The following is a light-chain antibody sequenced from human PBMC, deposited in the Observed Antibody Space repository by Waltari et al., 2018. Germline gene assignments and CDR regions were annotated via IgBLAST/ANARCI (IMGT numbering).Light chain of an antibody. Sequence: QSVLTQPPSASGTPGQRVTISCSGSSSNIGSNTVNWYQQLPGTAPQLLIYSNNQRPSGVPDRFTGSKSGTSASLVISGLQSEDGADYYCAAWDDSLNVHVVFGGGTKLTVL. CDR1: SSNIGSNT. CDR2: SNN. V-gene: IGLV1-44*01. J-gene: IGLJ2*01. CDR3: AAWDDSLNVHVV.